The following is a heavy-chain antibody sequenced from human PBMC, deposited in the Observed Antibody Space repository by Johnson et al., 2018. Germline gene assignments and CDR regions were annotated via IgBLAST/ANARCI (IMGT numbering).Heavy chain of an antibody. CDR3: AKGVVLMEYQDAFDI. Sequence: QVQLGEAGGGVVQPGRSLRLSCVASGFTFRNYGMHWVRQAPGKGLEWVAVISYAGRNKYYADSVKGRFTISRENSKNTLYLQMNSLRAEDTAVYYCAKGVVLMEYQDAFDIWGQGTMVTVSS. D-gene: IGHD2-2*01. CDR2: ISYAGRNK. J-gene: IGHJ3*02. V-gene: IGHV3-30*18. CDR1: GFTFRNYG.